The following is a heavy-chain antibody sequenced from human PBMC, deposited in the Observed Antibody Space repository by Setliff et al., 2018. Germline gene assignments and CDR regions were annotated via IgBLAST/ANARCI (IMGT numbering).Heavy chain of an antibody. CDR3: ARLSIEGFGRYYYYYYMDV. J-gene: IGHJ6*03. CDR1: GYTFATYG. CDR2: VSPYTDNT. D-gene: IGHD6-6*01. Sequence: RASVKVSCKASGYTFATYGISWVRQAPGQGLEWLGWVSPYTDNTNYAQNFQGRVTMTTDISGSTAYMDLRSLTSDDTAVYFCARLSIEGFGRYYYYYYMDVWGEGTTVTVSS. V-gene: IGHV1-18*01.